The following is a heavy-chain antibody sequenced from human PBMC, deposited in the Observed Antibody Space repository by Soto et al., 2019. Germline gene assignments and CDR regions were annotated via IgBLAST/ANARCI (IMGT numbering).Heavy chain of an antibody. J-gene: IGHJ4*02. Sequence: GGSMRLSCAASGFTFSSYSMNWVRQAPGKGLEWVSYISSSSSSIYYADSVKGRFTISRDNAKNSLYLQMNSLRAEDTAVYYCARDLNLGSFDYWGQGTLVTVSS. CDR1: GFTFSSYS. CDR3: ARDLNLGSFDY. V-gene: IGHV3-48*01. CDR2: ISSSSSSI.